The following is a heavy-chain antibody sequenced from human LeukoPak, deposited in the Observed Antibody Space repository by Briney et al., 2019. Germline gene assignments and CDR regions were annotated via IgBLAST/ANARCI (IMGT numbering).Heavy chain of an antibody. CDR1: GFTFSSYA. Sequence: RRSLRLSCAPSGFTFSSYAMSWVRQAPGKGREWVSAISSSGGSTYYTDSVKGRFTISRDNSKNKLYLQMNSLRAEDTVVYYCAKDVPRIAAAGMRAWFDPWGQGSLVTVSS. CDR3: AKDVPRIAAAGMRAWFDP. V-gene: IGHV3-23*01. D-gene: IGHD6-13*01. J-gene: IGHJ5*02. CDR2: ISSSGGST.